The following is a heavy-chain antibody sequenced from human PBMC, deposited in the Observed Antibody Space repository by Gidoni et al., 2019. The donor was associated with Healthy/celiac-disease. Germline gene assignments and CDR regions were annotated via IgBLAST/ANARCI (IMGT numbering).Heavy chain of an antibody. CDR1: GGSISSGDYY. CDR2: IYYSGST. CDR3: ARFTSLSPYYYDSSGNFWYFDL. J-gene: IGHJ2*01. D-gene: IGHD3-22*01. Sequence: QVQLQESGPGLVKPSQTLSLPCTVSGGSISSGDYYWSWIRQPPGKGLEWIGYIYYSGSTYYNPSLKSRVTISVDTSKNQFSLKLSSVTAADTAVYYCARFTSLSPYYYDSSGNFWYFDLWGRGTLVTVSS. V-gene: IGHV4-30-4*01.